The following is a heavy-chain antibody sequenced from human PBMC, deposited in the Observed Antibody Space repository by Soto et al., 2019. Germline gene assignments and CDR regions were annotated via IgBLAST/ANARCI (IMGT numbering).Heavy chain of an antibody. CDR3: ARDSPGYGDYVLFDY. D-gene: IGHD4-17*01. Sequence: PSQTLSLTCAISGDSVSSNSVARNWIRQSPSRGLEWLGRTYYRSKWSNDYAVSVKSRITISPDTSKNQFSLQLNSVTPEDTAVYYCARDSPGYGDYVLFDYWGQGAQVTVSS. V-gene: IGHV6-1*01. J-gene: IGHJ4*02. CDR1: GDSVSSNSVA. CDR2: TYYRSKWSN.